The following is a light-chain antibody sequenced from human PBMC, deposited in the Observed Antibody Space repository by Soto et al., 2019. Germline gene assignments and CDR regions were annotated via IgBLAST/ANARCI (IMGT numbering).Light chain of an antibody. J-gene: IGLJ1*01. CDR3: TSFAPGRIYV. Sequence: QSVLTQPASVSGSPGQSITISCTGTSSDVGNYNYVSWYQQYPGRVPKLLIYMVSNRPSGVSNRFSGSKSGNTASLTISGLQAEDEGDYYCTSFAPGRIYVFGTGTKVTVL. V-gene: IGLV2-14*01. CDR2: MVS. CDR1: SSDVGNYNY.